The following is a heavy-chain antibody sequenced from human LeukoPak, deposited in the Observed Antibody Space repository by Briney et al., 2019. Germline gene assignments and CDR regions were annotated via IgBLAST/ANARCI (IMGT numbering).Heavy chain of an antibody. J-gene: IGHJ4*02. V-gene: IGHV4-4*07. D-gene: IGHD3-9*01. CDR2: IYSSGST. Sequence: SETLSLTCTVSDGSITSYYWSWIRQPAGKGLEWIGRIYSSGSTNYNPSLKSRVTMSVDTSRDQFSLKLSSVTAADTAVYYCARDPLGYYDILTGYYNVPYYFDYWGQGTLVTVSS. CDR3: ARDPLGYYDILTGYYNVPYYFDY. CDR1: DGSITSYY.